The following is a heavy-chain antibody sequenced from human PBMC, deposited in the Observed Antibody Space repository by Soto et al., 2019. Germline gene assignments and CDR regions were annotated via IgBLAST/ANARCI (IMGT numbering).Heavy chain of an antibody. CDR2: ISGSGGDT. CDR3: AKEVL. J-gene: IGHJ4*02. CDR1: GFTFSNSA. V-gene: IGHV3-23*01. Sequence: LRLSCAASGFTFSNSALSWVRQSPGKGLEWVSAISGSGGDTYYADSVRGRFTISRDNSKSTLYLQVNSLRAEDTGVYYCAKEVLGGQGTLVTVSS. D-gene: IGHD2-15*01.